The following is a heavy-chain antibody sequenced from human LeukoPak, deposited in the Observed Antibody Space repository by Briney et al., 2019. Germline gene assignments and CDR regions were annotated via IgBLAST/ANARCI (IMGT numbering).Heavy chain of an antibody. CDR3: ARPLKYYYGSETYFWFDP. Sequence: PGGSLRLSCAASGFKFSDYYMNWIRQAPGKGLEWVSYISNGGNTIYYADSVKGRFTISRDNAKNSLYLQMNSLRAEDTAVYYCARPLKYYYGSETYFWFDPWGQGTLVTVSS. CDR2: ISNGGNTI. CDR1: GFKFSDYY. D-gene: IGHD3-10*01. J-gene: IGHJ5*02. V-gene: IGHV3-11*01.